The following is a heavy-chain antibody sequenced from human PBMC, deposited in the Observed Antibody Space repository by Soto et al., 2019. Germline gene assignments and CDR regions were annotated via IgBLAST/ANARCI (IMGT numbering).Heavy chain of an antibody. D-gene: IGHD2-2*02. CDR1: GGSFSGYY. V-gene: IGHV4-34*01. CDR2: INHSGST. J-gene: IGHJ6*02. Sequence: SETLSLTCAVYGGSFSGYYWSWIRQPPGKGLEWIGEINHSGSTNYNPSLKSRVTISVDTSKNQFSLKLSSVTAADTAVYYCARGSVPAAISGYYYYYGTDVWGQGTTVTVSS. CDR3: ARGSVPAAISGYYYYYGTDV.